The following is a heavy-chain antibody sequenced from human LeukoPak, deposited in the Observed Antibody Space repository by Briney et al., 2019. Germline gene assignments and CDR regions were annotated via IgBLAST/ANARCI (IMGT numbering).Heavy chain of an antibody. V-gene: IGHV4-61*01. Sequence: SETLSLTCTVSGGSISSGSYYWSWIRQPPGKGLEWIGYIYYSGSTNYNPSLKSRDTISVDTSKNQFSLKLSSVTAADTAVYYCARGEYYFDYWGQGTLVTVSS. CDR1: GGSISSGSYY. CDR3: ARGEYYFDY. CDR2: IYYSGST. J-gene: IGHJ4*02.